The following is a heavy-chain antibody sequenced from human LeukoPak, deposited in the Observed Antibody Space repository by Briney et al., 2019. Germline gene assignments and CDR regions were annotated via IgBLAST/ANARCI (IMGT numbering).Heavy chain of an antibody. Sequence: SQTLSLTCTVSGGSISSGDYYWSWIRQPPGKGLEWIGYIYYSGGTYYNPSFKSRVTISIDTSRNQFSLQLSSVTAADTAVYYCARAPLYYYGSGSYPDYWGPGTLVTVSS. V-gene: IGHV4-30-4*08. CDR2: IYYSGGT. J-gene: IGHJ4*02. D-gene: IGHD3-10*01. CDR1: GGSISSGDYY. CDR3: ARAPLYYYGSGSYPDY.